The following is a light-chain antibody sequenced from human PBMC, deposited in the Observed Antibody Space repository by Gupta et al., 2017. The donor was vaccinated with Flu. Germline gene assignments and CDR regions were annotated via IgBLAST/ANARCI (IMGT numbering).Light chain of an antibody. V-gene: IGLV1-40*01. Sequence: HSLLTQPPSSSGPPWQRVTISCIGSSSNIGADYDVHWYHPRPGTAPKFIIYDNIKRPPGVPHRPSSYRAGTSAFLGIAGLQAEDEAYYYCQSYDDNLFWVFGGGTKVTVL. CDR3: QSYDDNLFWV. CDR2: DNI. CDR1: SSNIGADYD. J-gene: IGLJ3*02.